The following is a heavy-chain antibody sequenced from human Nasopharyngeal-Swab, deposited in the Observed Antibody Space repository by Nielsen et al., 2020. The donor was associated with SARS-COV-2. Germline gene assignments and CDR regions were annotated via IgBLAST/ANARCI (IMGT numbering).Heavy chain of an antibody. J-gene: IGHJ4*02. CDR3: AKDPLIVVVPAATLDY. D-gene: IGHD2-2*01. Sequence: GESMKISCADSGFTFSSYAMRWVSQAPGKGLEWVSAISGSGGSTYYADSVKGRFTISRDNSKNTLYLQMNSLRAEDTAVYYCAKDPLIVVVPAATLDYWGQGTLVTVSS. V-gene: IGHV3-23*01. CDR2: ISGSGGST. CDR1: GFTFSSYA.